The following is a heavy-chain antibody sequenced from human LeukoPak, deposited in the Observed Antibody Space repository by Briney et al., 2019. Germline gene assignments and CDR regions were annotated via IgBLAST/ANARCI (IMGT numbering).Heavy chain of an antibody. Sequence: GGSLRLSCAASGFTFSNAWMSWVRQAPGKGLEWVGRIKSKTDGGTTDYAAHVKGRFTISGDDSKNTLYLQMNSLKTEDTAVYYCTTASYYDSSGGPSLPHPWGQGTLVTVSS. J-gene: IGHJ5*02. CDR1: GFTFSNAW. V-gene: IGHV3-15*01. CDR2: IKSKTDGGTT. D-gene: IGHD3-22*01. CDR3: TTASYYDSSGGPSLPHP.